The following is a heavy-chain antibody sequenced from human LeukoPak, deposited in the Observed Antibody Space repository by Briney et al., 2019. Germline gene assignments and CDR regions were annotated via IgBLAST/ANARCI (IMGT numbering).Heavy chain of an antibody. V-gene: IGHV5-51*01. CDR2: IYPGDSDT. Sequence: GESLKISCKGSGYSFTSYWLGWVRQMPGKGLEWMGIIYPGDSDTRYSPSFQGQVTISADNSISTAYLQWSSLKASDTAMYYCARHPTTVTTYAFDIWGQGTMVTVSS. CDR3: ARHPTTVTTYAFDI. CDR1: GYSFTSYW. D-gene: IGHD4-17*01. J-gene: IGHJ3*02.